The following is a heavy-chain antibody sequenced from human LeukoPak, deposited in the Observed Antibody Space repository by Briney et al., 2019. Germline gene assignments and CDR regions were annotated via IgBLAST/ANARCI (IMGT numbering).Heavy chain of an antibody. V-gene: IGHV1-24*01. CDR3: ATDQHPYYGGIDY. D-gene: IGHD4-23*01. CDR1: GGTFSSYA. CDR2: FDPEDGET. J-gene: IGHJ4*02. Sequence: GASVKVSCKASGGTFSSYAISWVRQAPGKGLEWMGGFDPEDGETIYAQKFQGRVTMTEDTSTDTAYMELSSLRSEDTAVYYCATDQHPYYGGIDYWGQGTLVTVSS.